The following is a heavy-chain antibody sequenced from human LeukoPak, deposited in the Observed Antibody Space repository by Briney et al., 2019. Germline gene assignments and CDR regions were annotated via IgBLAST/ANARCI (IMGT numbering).Heavy chain of an antibody. D-gene: IGHD3-22*01. CDR1: GFTFSSYS. CDR2: ISSSSSYI. J-gene: IGHJ4*02. V-gene: IGHV3-21*01. CDR3: ARGSYDSSGYAAGFDY. Sequence: GGSLRLSCAASGFTFSSYSMNWVRQAPGKGLEWVSSISSSSSYIYYADSVKGRFTISRDNAKNSLYLQMNSPRAEDTAVYYCARGSYDSSGYAAGFDYWGQGTLVTVSS.